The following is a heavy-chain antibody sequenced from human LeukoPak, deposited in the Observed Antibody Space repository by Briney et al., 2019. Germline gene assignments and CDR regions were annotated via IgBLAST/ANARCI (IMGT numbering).Heavy chain of an antibody. D-gene: IGHD1-26*01. J-gene: IGHJ4*02. CDR3: AKDLAGSYFFFDY. V-gene: IGHV3-23*01. Sequence: GGSPRLSCAASGFTFSSYGMNWVRQAPGKGLEWVSGISGGGGSTYYADSVKGRFTISRDNSKNTLYLQMNSLRAEDTAVYYCAKDLAGSYFFFDYWGQGTLVTVSS. CDR1: GFTFSSYG. CDR2: ISGGGGST.